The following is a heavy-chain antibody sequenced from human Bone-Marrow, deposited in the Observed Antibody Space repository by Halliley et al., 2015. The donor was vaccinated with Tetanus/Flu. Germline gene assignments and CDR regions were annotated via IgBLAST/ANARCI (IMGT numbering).Heavy chain of an antibody. D-gene: IGHD2-21*02. CDR3: AKDAECAYCGGACQPCQP. V-gene: IGHV3-23*01. J-gene: IGHJ1*01. CDR2: FSRSGGTT. Sequence: SLRLSCAASGFTFSSYAMSWVRQAPGKGLEWVSGFSRSGGTTYYADSVKGRFTISRDNSKNTLYLQMNSLRAEDTAVYFCAKDAECAYCGGACQPCQPWGQGPLGAVSS. CDR1: GFTFSSYA.